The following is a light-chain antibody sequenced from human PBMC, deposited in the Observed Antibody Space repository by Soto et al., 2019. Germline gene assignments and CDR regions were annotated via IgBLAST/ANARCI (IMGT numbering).Light chain of an antibody. CDR1: SSDVGGYNY. CDR3: SSYTSSSTLYVV. J-gene: IGLJ2*01. CDR2: DVS. V-gene: IGLV2-14*01. Sequence: QSALTQPAAVSGSPGQSITISCTGTSSDVGGYNYVSWYQQHPSKAPKLMIYDVSNRPSEVSNRFSGSKSGNTASLTISGLQAEDEADYYCSSYTSSSTLYVVFGGVTQLTVL.